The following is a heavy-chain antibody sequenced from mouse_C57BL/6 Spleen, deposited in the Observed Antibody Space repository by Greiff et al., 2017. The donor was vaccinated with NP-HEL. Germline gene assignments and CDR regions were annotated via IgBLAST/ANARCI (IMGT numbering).Heavy chain of an antibody. V-gene: IGHV1-42*01. CDR3: ARRTVLDY. J-gene: IGHJ2*01. CDR2: INPSTGGT. Sequence: EVQLQQSGPELVKPGASVKISCKASGYSFTGYYMNWVKQSPEKSLEWIGEINPSTGGTTYNQKFQAKATLTVDKSSSTAYMQLKSLTSEDSAVYYCARRTVLDYWGQGTTLTVSS. CDR1: GYSFTGYY.